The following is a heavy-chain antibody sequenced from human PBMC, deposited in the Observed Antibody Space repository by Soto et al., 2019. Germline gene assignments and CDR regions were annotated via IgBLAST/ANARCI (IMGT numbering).Heavy chain of an antibody. CDR1: GGTFSSYT. D-gene: IGHD6-25*01. V-gene: IGHV1-69*02. CDR3: ARGGAALYYFDY. CDR2: IIPILGIA. J-gene: IGHJ4*02. Sequence: QVQLVQSGAEVQKPGSSVKVSCKASGGTFSSYTISWVRQAPGQGLEWMGRIIPILGIANYAQKFQGRVTITADKSTSTAYMELSSLRSEDTAVYYCARGGAALYYFDYWGQGTLVTVSS.